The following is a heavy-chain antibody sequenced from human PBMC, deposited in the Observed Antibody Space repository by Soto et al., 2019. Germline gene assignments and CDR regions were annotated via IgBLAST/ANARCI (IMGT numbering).Heavy chain of an antibody. V-gene: IGHV3-33*01. Sequence: QVQLVESGGGVIQPGRSLRLSCKASGFTFSDFGMHWVRQAPGKGLEWVSAIWYDGSYQYYADPVRGRFTTSRDNSNNTLFLQMNSLRVEDTAVYYCARDRLITYGVKIAPDHWGQGALVTVSS. J-gene: IGHJ5*02. CDR1: GFTFSDFG. D-gene: IGHD3-16*01. CDR3: ARDRLITYGVKIAPDH. CDR2: IWYDGSYQ.